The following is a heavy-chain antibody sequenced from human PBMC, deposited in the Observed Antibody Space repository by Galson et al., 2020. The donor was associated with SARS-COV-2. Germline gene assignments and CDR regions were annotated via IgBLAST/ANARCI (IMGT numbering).Heavy chain of an antibody. D-gene: IGHD1-26*01. Sequence: TGGSLRLSCAASGFTFSSYGMHWVRQAPGKGLEWVAVISYDGSNKYYADSVKGRFTISRDNSKNTLYLQMNSLRAEDTAVYYCAKTQGGSYHCAFDIWGQGTMVTVSS. J-gene: IGHJ3*02. CDR1: GFTFSSYG. CDR2: ISYDGSNK. CDR3: AKTQGGSYHCAFDI. V-gene: IGHV3-30*18.